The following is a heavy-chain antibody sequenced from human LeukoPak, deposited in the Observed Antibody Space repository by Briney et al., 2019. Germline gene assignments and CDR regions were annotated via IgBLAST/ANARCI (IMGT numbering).Heavy chain of an antibody. CDR3: ARTTVTTNWFDP. Sequence: GASVKVSCKASGYTFTGYYMHWVRQAPGQGLEWMERINPNSGGTNYAQKFQGRVTMTRDTSISTAYMELSRLRSDDTAVYYCARTTVTTNWFDPWGQGTLVTVSS. V-gene: IGHV1-2*06. CDR1: GYTFTGYY. D-gene: IGHD4-11*01. CDR2: INPNSGGT. J-gene: IGHJ5*02.